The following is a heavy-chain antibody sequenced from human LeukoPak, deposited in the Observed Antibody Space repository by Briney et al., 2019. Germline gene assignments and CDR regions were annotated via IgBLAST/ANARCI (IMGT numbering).Heavy chain of an antibody. CDR3: ARVGATEGY. V-gene: IGHV3-48*03. J-gene: IGHJ4*02. D-gene: IGHD1-26*01. CDR2: ISSSGSTI. Sequence: GGSLRLFCAASGFTFSSYEMNWVRQAPGKGLEWVSYISSSGSTIYYADSVKGRFTISRDNAKNSLCLQMNSLRAEDTAVYYCARVGATEGYWGQGTLVTVSS. CDR1: GFTFSSYE.